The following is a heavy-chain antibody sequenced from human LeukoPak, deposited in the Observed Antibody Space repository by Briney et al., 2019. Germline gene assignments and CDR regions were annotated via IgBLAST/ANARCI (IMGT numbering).Heavy chain of an antibody. CDR1: GSTFSSYE. Sequence: GGPLKLSCEAPGSTFSSYEMNWVRQAPGKGLGWVSYISSSGSTIYYADSVKGRFTISRDNAKNSLYLQMNSLRAEDTAVYYCARYVLRYFDWLPYFDYWGQGTLVTVSS. D-gene: IGHD3-9*01. V-gene: IGHV3-48*03. CDR3: ARYVLRYFDWLPYFDY. J-gene: IGHJ4*02. CDR2: ISSSGSTI.